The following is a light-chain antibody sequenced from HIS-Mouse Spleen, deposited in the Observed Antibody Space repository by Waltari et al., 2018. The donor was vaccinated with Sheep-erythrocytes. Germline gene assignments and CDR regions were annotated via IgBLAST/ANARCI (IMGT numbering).Light chain of an antibody. J-gene: IGLJ3*02. CDR2: DVS. Sequence: QSALTQPRSVSGSPGQSVTISCTGTSSDVGGYNYVSWYPQHPGKAPNPMIYDVSKRPSGVPDRFSGSKSGNTASLTISGLQAEDEADYYCCSYAGSYTFWVFGGGTKLTVL. CDR1: SSDVGGYNY. CDR3: CSYAGSYTFWV. V-gene: IGLV2-11*02.